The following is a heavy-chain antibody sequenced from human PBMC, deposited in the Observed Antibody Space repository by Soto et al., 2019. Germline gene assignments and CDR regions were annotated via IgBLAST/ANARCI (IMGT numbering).Heavy chain of an antibody. CDR2: IYYSGST. V-gene: IGHV4-30-4*01. CDR3: ARVWELLVYAFDI. J-gene: IGHJ3*02. CDR1: GGSISSGDYY. D-gene: IGHD1-26*01. Sequence: SETLSLTCTVSGGSISSGDYYWSWIRQPPGKGLEWIGYIYYSGSTYYNPSLKSRVTISVDTSKNQFSLKLSSVTAADTAVYYCARVWELLVYAFDIWGQGTMVTV.